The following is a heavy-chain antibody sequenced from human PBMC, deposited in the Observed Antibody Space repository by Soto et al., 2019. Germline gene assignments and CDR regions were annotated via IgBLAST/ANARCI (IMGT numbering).Heavy chain of an antibody. CDR3: ATDLTIAHEYVQH. CDR1: GYTLTELS. V-gene: IGHV1-24*01. CDR2: FDPEYGET. J-gene: IGHJ1*01. D-gene: IGHD6-13*01. Sequence: ASVKVSCKVSGYTLTELSMHWVRQAPGKGLEWMGGFDPEYGETIYAQKFQGRVTMTEDTSTDTAYMELSSLRSEDTAVYYCATDLTIAHEYVQHWGQGILVTVSS.